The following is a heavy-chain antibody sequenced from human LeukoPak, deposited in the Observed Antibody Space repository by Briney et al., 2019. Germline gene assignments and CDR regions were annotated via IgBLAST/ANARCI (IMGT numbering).Heavy chain of an antibody. D-gene: IGHD1-1*01. CDR3: ARDILKDWNDPHYYYYMDV. CDR1: GGSISSYY. J-gene: IGHJ6*03. Sequence: SETLSLTCTVSGGSISSYYWSWIRQPAGKGLEWIGSIYTSGSTNYNPSLKSRVTISVDTSKNQFSLKLSSVTAADTAVYYCARDILKDWNDPHYYYYMDVWGKGTTVTVSS. V-gene: IGHV4-4*07. CDR2: IYTSGST.